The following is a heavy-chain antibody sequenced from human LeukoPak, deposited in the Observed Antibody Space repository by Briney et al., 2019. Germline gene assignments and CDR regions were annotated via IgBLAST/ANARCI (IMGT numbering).Heavy chain of an antibody. Sequence: SVKVSCKASGGTFSSYAISWVRQAPRQGLEWMGGIIPIFGTANYAQKFQGRVTITTDESTSTAYMELSSLRSEDTAVYYCARVRYNWNYDAFDIWGQGTMVTVSS. CDR3: ARVRYNWNYDAFDI. J-gene: IGHJ3*02. D-gene: IGHD1-7*01. CDR2: IIPIFGTA. V-gene: IGHV1-69*05. CDR1: GGTFSSYA.